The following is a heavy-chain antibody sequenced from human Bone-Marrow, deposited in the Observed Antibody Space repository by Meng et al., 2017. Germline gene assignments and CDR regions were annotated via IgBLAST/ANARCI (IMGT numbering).Heavy chain of an antibody. CDR3: AKKGDYSGRSINDY. CDR2: ISGSGGST. V-gene: IGHV3-23*01. CDR1: GFTFSSYA. D-gene: IGHD1-26*01. Sequence: GESLKISCAASGFTFSSYAMSWVRQAPGKGLEWVSAISGSGGSTYYADSVKGRFTISRDNSKNTLYLQMNSLRAEDTAVYYCAKKGDYSGRSINDYWGQGTLVTVSS. J-gene: IGHJ4*02.